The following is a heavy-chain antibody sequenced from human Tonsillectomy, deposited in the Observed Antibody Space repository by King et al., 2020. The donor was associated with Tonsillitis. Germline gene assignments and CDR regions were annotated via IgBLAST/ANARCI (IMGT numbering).Heavy chain of an antibody. CDR3: ARAPIAVLPAAIGNWFDP. CDR1: GGSIRSGSYY. Sequence: VQLQESGPGLVKPSQTLSLTCTVSGGSIRSGSYYWSWIRQPAEKGLEWIGHIYSSGISNYNPSLKSRVTMSVDTSKNQFPMRLSPVTAADTAVYYCARAPIAVLPAAIGNWFDPWGQGTLVTVSS. D-gene: IGHD2-2*01. V-gene: IGHV4-61*02. CDR2: IYSSGIS. J-gene: IGHJ5*02.